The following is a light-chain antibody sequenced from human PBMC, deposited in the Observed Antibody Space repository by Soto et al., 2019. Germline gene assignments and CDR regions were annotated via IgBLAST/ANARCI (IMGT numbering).Light chain of an antibody. V-gene: IGKV3-20*01. CDR1: QSAITD. J-gene: IGKJ1*01. CDR3: QQYGTSQT. Sequence: EIVMTQSPATLSVSPGERATLSCRASQSAITDLAWYQQKRGQAPRLLIYGASSRATGIPDRFSGSGSGTDFTLTISRLEPEDFAVYYCQQYGTSQTFGQGTKVDIK. CDR2: GAS.